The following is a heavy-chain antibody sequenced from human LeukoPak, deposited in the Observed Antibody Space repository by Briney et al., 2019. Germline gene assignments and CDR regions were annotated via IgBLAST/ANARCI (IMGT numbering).Heavy chain of an antibody. Sequence: GGSLRLSCAASGFTFSSYAMNWVRQAPGKGLEWVSAITGGGDTTYYADSVKGRFTISRDNSKNTLYLQMNNLRAEDTAIYYCAKAANYDILTGYYLDYWGQGTLVTVSS. J-gene: IGHJ4*02. D-gene: IGHD3-9*01. CDR2: ITGGGDTT. CDR1: GFTFSSYA. CDR3: AKAANYDILTGYYLDY. V-gene: IGHV3-23*01.